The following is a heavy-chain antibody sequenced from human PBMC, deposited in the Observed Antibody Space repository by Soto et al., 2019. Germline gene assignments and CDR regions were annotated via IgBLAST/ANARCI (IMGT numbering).Heavy chain of an antibody. J-gene: IGHJ4*02. V-gene: IGHV3-30*18. CDR3: AKDGYSALDY. Sequence: QVQLVESGGGVVQPGRSLRLSCAASGFTFSSYGMHWVRQAPGKGLEWVAVISYDGSNKYYADSVKGRFTIARDNSKHTQYLQMNSLRAEDTAVYYCAKDGYSALDYWGQGTLVTVSS. CDR2: ISYDGSNK. CDR1: GFTFSSYG. D-gene: IGHD4-4*01.